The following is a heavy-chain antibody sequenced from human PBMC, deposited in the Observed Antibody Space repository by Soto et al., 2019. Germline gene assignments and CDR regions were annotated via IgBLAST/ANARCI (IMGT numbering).Heavy chain of an antibody. CDR1: GFTFSSYA. CDR2: ISGSGGST. J-gene: IGHJ4*02. D-gene: IGHD2-21*02. V-gene: IGHV3-23*01. Sequence: EVQLLESGGGLVQPGGSLRLSCAASGFTFSSYAMSWVRQAPGKGLEWVSAISGSGGSTYYADSVKGRFTISRDNSKNTLYLQMNSLRAEVTAVYYCAQDPGHIVVVTAPYWGQGTLVTVSS. CDR3: AQDPGHIVVVTAPY.